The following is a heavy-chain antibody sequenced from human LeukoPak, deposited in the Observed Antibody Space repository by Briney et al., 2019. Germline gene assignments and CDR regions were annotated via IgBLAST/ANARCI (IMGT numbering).Heavy chain of an antibody. J-gene: IGHJ4*02. D-gene: IGHD6-13*01. CDR2: ISSGSNYI. Sequence: GGSLRLSCAASGFTFSAYTMNWVRQAPGTGPEWVSYISSGSNYIYYADSVKGRFTVSRDNAKNSLYLQMNSLRAEDTAVYYCARALGGAGDNWGQGTRVTVSS. CDR1: GFTFSAYT. V-gene: IGHV3-21*01. CDR3: ARALGGAGDN.